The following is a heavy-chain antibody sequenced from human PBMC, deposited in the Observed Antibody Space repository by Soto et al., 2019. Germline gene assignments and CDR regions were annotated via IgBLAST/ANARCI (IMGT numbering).Heavy chain of an antibody. CDR2: ISYDGSNT. V-gene: IGHV3-30*18. CDR3: AKCGSGSDRQAFDI. Sequence: QVQLLESGGGVVQSGRSLRLSCAASGFIVSSYGMNWVRQAPGKGLEWVAVISYDGSNTYYAESVEGRFTISRDNSKNTLDLQIHSPRPEVTAVYYCAKCGSGSDRQAFDIWGQGTVVTVSS. D-gene: IGHD1-26*01. J-gene: IGHJ3*02. CDR1: GFIVSSYG.